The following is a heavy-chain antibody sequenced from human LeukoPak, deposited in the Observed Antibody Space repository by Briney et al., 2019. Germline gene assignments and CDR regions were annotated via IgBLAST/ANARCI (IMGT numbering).Heavy chain of an antibody. CDR3: ARDPRSGSSYWYFDL. CDR2: INPSGGST. CDR1: GYTFTSYY. D-gene: IGHD3-22*01. V-gene: IGHV1-46*01. Sequence: ASVKVSCKASGYTFTSYYMHWVRQAPGQGLEWMGIINPSGGSTSYAQKFQGRVTMTRDTSTSTVYMELSSLRSEDTAVYYCARDPRSGSSYWYFDLWGRGTLVTVSS. J-gene: IGHJ2*01.